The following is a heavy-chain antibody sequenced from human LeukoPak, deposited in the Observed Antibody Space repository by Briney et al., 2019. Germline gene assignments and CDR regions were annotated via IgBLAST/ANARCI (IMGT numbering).Heavy chain of an antibody. V-gene: IGHV3-11*01. CDR3: ATTARLPEF. J-gene: IGHJ4*02. D-gene: IGHD2-2*01. CDR2: ISNSGSTT. Sequence: GGSLRLSCAASGFTFRDYYMSWIRQVPGKGLEFVSYISNSGSTTKHIDSVTGRFTTSRGNAKNSMFLEISSLRVDDTAVYYCATTARLPEFRGQGTLVTVSS. CDR1: GFTFRDYY.